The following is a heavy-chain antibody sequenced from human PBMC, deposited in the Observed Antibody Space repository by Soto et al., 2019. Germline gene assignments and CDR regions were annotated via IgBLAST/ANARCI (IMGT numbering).Heavy chain of an antibody. J-gene: IGHJ3*02. CDR3: ARDSPDIVLVPAALGAFDI. CDR1: GYTFTSYY. V-gene: IGHV1-46*01. Sequence: ASVKVSCKASGYTFTSYYMHWVRQAPRQGLEWMGIINPSGGSTSYAQKFQGRVTMTRDTSTSTVYMELSSLRSEDTAVYYCARDSPDIVLVPAALGAFDIWGQGTMVTVSS. CDR2: INPSGGST. D-gene: IGHD2-2*01.